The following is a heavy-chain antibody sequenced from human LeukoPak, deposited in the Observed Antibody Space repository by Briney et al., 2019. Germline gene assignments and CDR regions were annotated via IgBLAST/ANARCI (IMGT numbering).Heavy chain of an antibody. Sequence: GGSLRLSCAASGFTFSSYEMNWVRQAPGKGLEWISYISSSGDTIYYADSVKGRFTISRDNAENSLSLQMNSLRAEDTAVYYCARVFDHWGQGALVTVSS. V-gene: IGHV3-48*03. CDR2: ISSSGDTI. J-gene: IGHJ4*02. CDR3: ARVFDH. CDR1: GFTFSSYE.